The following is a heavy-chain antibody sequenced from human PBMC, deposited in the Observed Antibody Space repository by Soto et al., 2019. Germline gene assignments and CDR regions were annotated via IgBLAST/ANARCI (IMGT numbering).Heavy chain of an antibody. J-gene: IGHJ4*02. V-gene: IGHV2-5*02. CDR3: AHAYGGRSLY. D-gene: IGHD1-26*01. Sequence: QITLKESGPTLVKPTQTLTLTCTFSGFSLTTDRVGVGWIRQPPGEALEWLAVIYWDDSKTYRPSLESRLTITKYTSKSHVALTMTNMDSLDTATYYCAHAYGGRSLYWGQGTLVTVSS. CDR1: GFSLTTDRVG. CDR2: IYWDDSK.